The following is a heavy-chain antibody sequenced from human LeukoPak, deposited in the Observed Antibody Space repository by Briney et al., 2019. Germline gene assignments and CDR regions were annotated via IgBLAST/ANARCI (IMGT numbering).Heavy chain of an antibody. D-gene: IGHD2-2*01. CDR3: AREYCSSTSCYIPELDY. CDR2: INPNSGGT. CDR1: GYTFTGYY. V-gene: IGHV1-2*05. Sequence: GASVKVSCKASGYTFTGYYMHWVRQAPGQGLEWMGRINPNSGGTNYAQKFQGRVTMTRDTSISTAYMELSRLRSDDTVVYYCAREYCSSTSCYIPELDYWGQGTLVTVSS. J-gene: IGHJ4*02.